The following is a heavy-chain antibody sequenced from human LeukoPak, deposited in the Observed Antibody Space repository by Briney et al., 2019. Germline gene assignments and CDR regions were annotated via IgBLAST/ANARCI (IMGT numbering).Heavy chain of an antibody. Sequence: SETLSLTCTVSGGSISSSSYYWGWIRQPPGKGLEWIGSIYYSGSTYYNPSLKSRVTISVDTSKNQFSLRLSSVTAADPAVYYCARTIRLGISAFDIWGQGTMVTVSS. D-gene: IGHD7-27*01. CDR1: GGSISSSSYY. CDR3: ARTIRLGISAFDI. V-gene: IGHV4-39*01. J-gene: IGHJ3*02. CDR2: IYYSGST.